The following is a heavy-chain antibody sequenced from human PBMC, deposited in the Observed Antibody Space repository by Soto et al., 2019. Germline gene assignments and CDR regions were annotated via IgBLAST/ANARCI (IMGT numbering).Heavy chain of an antibody. CDR3: ASSPYCSGGSCYSFDI. CDR2: IYHSGST. CDR1: GYSISSGYY. Sequence: SETLSLTCAVSGYSISSGYYWGWIRQPPGKGLEWIGSIYHSGSTYYNPSPKSRVTISVDTSKNQFSRKLRSVTAADTAVYYCASSPYCSGGSCYSFDIWGQGTMVTVSS. D-gene: IGHD2-15*01. J-gene: IGHJ3*02. V-gene: IGHV4-38-2*01.